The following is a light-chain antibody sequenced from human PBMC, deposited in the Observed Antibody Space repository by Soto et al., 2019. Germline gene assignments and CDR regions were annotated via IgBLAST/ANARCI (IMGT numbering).Light chain of an antibody. CDR1: SSDVGGYNY. CDR2: DVT. J-gene: IGLJ2*01. CDR3: SSYTGSSTQL. Sequence: QSALTQPASVSGSPGQSITISCTGTSSDVGGYNYVSWYQQYPGKAPKLMIYDVTNRPSGVSNRFSGSKSGNTASLTISGLQAEDEADYYCSSYTGSSTQLFGGGTKLTVL. V-gene: IGLV2-14*03.